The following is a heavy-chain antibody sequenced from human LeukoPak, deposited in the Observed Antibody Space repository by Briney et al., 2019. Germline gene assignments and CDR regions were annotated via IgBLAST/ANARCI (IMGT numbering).Heavy chain of an antibody. Sequence: ASVKVSCKASGYTFTSYYMHWVRQAPGQGLEWMGWISAYNGNTNYAQKLQGGVTMTTDTSTSTAYMELRSLRSDDTAVYYCARGGLDDSLLDYWGQGTLVTVSS. CDR2: ISAYNGNT. D-gene: IGHD3-3*01. V-gene: IGHV1-18*04. CDR3: ARGGLDDSLLDY. CDR1: GYTFTSYY. J-gene: IGHJ4*02.